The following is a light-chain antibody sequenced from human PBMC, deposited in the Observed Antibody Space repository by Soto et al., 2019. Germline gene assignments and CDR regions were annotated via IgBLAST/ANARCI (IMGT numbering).Light chain of an antibody. CDR2: GAS. V-gene: IGKV3-20*01. CDR1: QSVSSSY. J-gene: IGKJ1*01. CDR3: PQYASSRT. Sequence: EIVLTQSPGTLSLSPGERATLSCRASQSVSSSYLAWYQQKPGQAPRLLIYGASSRATGILYRFSGSGSVTDFTITITRLEPEDFSLYYYPQYASSRTFGQGTKLEIK.